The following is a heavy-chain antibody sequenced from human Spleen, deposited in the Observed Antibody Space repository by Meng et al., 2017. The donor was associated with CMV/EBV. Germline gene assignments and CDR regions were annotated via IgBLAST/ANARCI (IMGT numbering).Heavy chain of an antibody. CDR1: GGTFSSYA. J-gene: IGHJ4*02. Sequence: ASVKVSCKASGGTFSSYAISWVRQAPGQGLEWMGWMNPNSGNTGYAQKFQGRVTMTRNTSISTAYMELSSLRSEDTAVYYCALIRSIAAPADYWGQGTLVTVSS. V-gene: IGHV1-8*02. CDR2: MNPNSGNT. D-gene: IGHD6-6*01. CDR3: ALIRSIAAPADY.